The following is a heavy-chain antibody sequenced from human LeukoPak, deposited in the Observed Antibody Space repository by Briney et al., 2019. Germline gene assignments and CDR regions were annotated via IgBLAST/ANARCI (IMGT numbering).Heavy chain of an antibody. CDR2: ISGNRGGRT. V-gene: IGHV3-23*01. CDR1: GFSFSNYA. D-gene: IGHD2-15*01. CDR3: AKSLEVIASWFDP. Sequence: SGGSLRLSCAASGFSFSNYAMSWVRQAPGKGLEGVSGISGNRGGRTYYADSGKGRFTISRDKSKNTLYLQMNSLRVEDTAVYYCAKSLEVIASWFDPWGQGTLVTVSS. J-gene: IGHJ5*02.